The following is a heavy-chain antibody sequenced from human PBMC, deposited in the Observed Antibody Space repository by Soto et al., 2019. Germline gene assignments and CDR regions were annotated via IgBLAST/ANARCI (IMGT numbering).Heavy chain of an antibody. D-gene: IGHD6-6*01. CDR3: ARQSIAARGYFDY. J-gene: IGHJ4*02. CDR1: GGSFSGYY. CDR2: INHSGST. V-gene: IGHV4-34*01. Sequence: SETLSLTCAVYGGSFSGYYWSWIRQPPGKGLEWIGEINHSGSTYYNPSLKSRVTISVDTSKNQFSLKLSSVTAADTAVYYCARQSIAARGYFDYWGQGTLVTVSS.